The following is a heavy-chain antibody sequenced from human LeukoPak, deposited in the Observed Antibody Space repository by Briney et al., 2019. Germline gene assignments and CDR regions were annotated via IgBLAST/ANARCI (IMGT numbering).Heavy chain of an antibody. CDR1: GYTFTSYD. Sequence: GASVKVSCKASGYTFTSYDINWVRQATGQGLEWMGWMNPNSGNTGYAQKFQGRVTMTRNTSISTAYMELSSLRSEDTAVYYCARGGGRKRITMVRGVSLGYYYMDVWGKGTTVTISS. CDR2: MNPNSGNT. V-gene: IGHV1-8*01. CDR3: ARGGGRKRITMVRGVSLGYYYMDV. D-gene: IGHD3-10*01. J-gene: IGHJ6*03.